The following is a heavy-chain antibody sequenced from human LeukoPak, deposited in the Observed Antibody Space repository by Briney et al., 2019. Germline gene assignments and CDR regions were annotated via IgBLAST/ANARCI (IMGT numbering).Heavy chain of an antibody. CDR3: ARLHYDSSGYYYFDY. J-gene: IGHJ4*02. V-gene: IGHV4-59*08. D-gene: IGHD3-22*01. Sequence: PSETLPLTCTVSGGSISSDYWSWIRQPPGKGLEWFGYIYYSGITNYNPSLKSRVTISVDTSKNQFSLKLSSVTAADTAVYYCARLHYDSSGYYYFDYWGQGTLVTVSS. CDR1: GGSISSDY. CDR2: IYYSGIT.